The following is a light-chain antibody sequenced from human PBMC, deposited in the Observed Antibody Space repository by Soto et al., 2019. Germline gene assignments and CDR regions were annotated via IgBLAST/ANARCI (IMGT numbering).Light chain of an antibody. V-gene: IGLV6-57*04. J-gene: IGLJ2*01. CDR1: SGSIGSNS. CDR2: EDD. Sequence: NCMLTQPHSVSESPGKTVTISCTRSSGSIGSNSVQWYRQRPGSAPTIVIYEDDQRPSGVPNRFAGSIDRSSNSASLTISGLQTEDEADYYCQSYDTNTVVFGGGTKLTVL. CDR3: QSYDTNTVV.